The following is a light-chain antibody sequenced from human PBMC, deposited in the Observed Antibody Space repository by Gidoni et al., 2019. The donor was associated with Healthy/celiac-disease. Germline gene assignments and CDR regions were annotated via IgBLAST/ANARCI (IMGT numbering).Light chain of an antibody. CDR2: GAS. J-gene: IGKJ2*01. V-gene: IGKV3-15*01. CDR1: QSVSSN. Sequence: EIVMTQPQATLSVSPGERATLPCRASQSVSSNLAWYQQNPGQAPRLLIYGASTRATGIPARFSGSGSGTEFTLTISSLQSEDFAVYYCQQYNNWPPVYTFGQGTKLEIK. CDR3: QQYNNWPPVYT.